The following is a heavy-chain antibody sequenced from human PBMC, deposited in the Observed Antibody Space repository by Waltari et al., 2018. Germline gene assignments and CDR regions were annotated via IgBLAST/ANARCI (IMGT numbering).Heavy chain of an antibody. Sequence: VQLVASGGGVVQPGRSMTPSCPASGFTFSSYAMHCVHKATGKGLEWVAVISYDGSNKYYADSVKGRFTISRDNSKNTLYLQMNSLRAEGTAVYYCARDVVPAATSYYYYMDVWGKGTTVTISS. CDR1: GFTFSSYA. V-gene: IGHV3-30-3*01. D-gene: IGHD2-2*01. CDR3: ARDVVPAATSYYYYMDV. CDR2: ISYDGSNK. J-gene: IGHJ6*03.